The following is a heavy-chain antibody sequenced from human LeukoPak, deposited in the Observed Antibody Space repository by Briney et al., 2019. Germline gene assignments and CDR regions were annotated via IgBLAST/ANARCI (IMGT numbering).Heavy chain of an antibody. V-gene: IGHV1-18*01. D-gene: IGHD3-9*01. CDR1: GYIFTNYG. Sequence: ASLKVSCKASGYIFTNYGIAWVRQAPGQGLEWMGWISAYNGNTNYAQKFQGRVTMTVDTSTTTSYMELRSLRSDDTAVFYCARDRRILTGSFPIDYWGQGTLVTVSS. J-gene: IGHJ4*02. CDR2: ISAYNGNT. CDR3: ARDRRILTGSFPIDY.